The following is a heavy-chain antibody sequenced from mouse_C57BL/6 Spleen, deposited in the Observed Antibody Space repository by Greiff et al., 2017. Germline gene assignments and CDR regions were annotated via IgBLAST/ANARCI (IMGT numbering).Heavy chain of an antibody. CDR3: TGRIYYGNYGGDY. V-gene: IGHV1-15*01. Sequence: QVQLQQSGAELVRPGASVTLSCKASGYTFTDYEMHWVKQTPVHGLEWIGAIDPETGGTAYNQKFKGKAILTADKSSSTAYMELRSLTSEDSAVYYCTGRIYYGNYGGDYWGQGTSVTVSS. CDR1: GYTFTDYE. J-gene: IGHJ4*01. CDR2: IDPETGGT. D-gene: IGHD2-1*01.